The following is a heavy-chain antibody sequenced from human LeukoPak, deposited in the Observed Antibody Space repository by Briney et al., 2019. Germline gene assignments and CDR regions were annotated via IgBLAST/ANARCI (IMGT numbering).Heavy chain of an antibody. J-gene: IGHJ4*02. D-gene: IGHD6-25*01. CDR2: IKRKIDGGTT. CDR3: TTDVWTSAATDY. Sequence: PGGSLRLSCAASGFTFSNSWMNWVRQAPGKGLEWVCCIKRKIDGGTTDYAPLAKGRFTITRYDSQNTLFLHMNSLETEDTAMYYRTTDVWTSAATDYWGQGTPVTVSS. V-gene: IGHV3-15*01. CDR1: GFTFSNSW.